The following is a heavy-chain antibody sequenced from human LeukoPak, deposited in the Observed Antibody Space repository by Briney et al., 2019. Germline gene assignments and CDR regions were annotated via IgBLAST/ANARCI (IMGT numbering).Heavy chain of an antibody. CDR1: GFTFSSYA. Sequence: GGSLRLSCAASGFTFSSYAMHWVRQAPGKGLEWVAVISYDGSNKYYADSVKGRFTISRDNSKNTLYLQMNSLRAEDTAKYYCAKAGTFGSMIVWDYWGQGTLVTVSS. V-gene: IGHV3-30-3*01. CDR3: AKAGTFGSMIVWDY. J-gene: IGHJ4*02. D-gene: IGHD3-22*01. CDR2: ISYDGSNK.